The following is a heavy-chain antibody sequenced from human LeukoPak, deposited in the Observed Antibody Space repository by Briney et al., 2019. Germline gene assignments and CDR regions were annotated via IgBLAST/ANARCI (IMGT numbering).Heavy chain of an antibody. CDR1: GYTLTSYG. D-gene: IGHD2-15*01. CDR3: ARGMLGYCSGGSCYGDY. J-gene: IGHJ4*02. Sequence: GASVKVSCTASGYTLTSYGISWVRQAPGQGLEWMGWISAYNGNTNYAQKLQGRFTMTTDTSTSTAYMELRSLRSDDTAVYYGARGMLGYCSGGSCYGDYWGQGTLVTVSS. V-gene: IGHV1-18*01. CDR2: ISAYNGNT.